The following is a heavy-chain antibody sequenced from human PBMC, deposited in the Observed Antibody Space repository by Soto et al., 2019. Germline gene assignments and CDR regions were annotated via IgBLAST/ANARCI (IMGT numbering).Heavy chain of an antibody. D-gene: IGHD5-18*01. CDR2: IIPMFGTA. V-gene: IGHV1-69*12. Sequence: QVQLVQSGAEVKKPESSVKVSCKAPGGTFSTYAISWVRQAPGQGLEWMGGIIPMFGTANYAQRFQDRVTSTEDESTNTVYMELSSLRSEETAVYFGASGIQLWLRRLNDGYSGWGQGTLVTVSS. CDR1: GGTFSTYA. CDR3: ASGIQLWLRRLNDGYSG. J-gene: IGHJ4*02.